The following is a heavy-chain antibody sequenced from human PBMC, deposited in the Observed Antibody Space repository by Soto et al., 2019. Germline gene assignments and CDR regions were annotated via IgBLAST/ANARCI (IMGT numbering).Heavy chain of an antibody. J-gene: IGHJ6*02. Sequence: PSETLSLSCAASGFTFGASALQWVRQASGKGLEWLGRIGSKGETYATAYAASVKGRFTISRDDSKNTAYLQMNSLKTEDTAVYYCTSSTVTTPEGYYYYGMDVWGQGTTVTVSS. CDR1: GFTFGASA. CDR2: IGSKGETYAT. D-gene: IGHD4-17*01. V-gene: IGHV3-73*01. CDR3: TSSTVTTPEGYYYYGMDV.